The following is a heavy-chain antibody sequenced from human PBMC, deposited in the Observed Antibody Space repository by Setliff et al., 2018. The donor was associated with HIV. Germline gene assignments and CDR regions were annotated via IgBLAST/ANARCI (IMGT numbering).Heavy chain of an antibody. Sequence: GASVKVSCKSSGYTFTDYFIHWVRQAPGQGLEWMAIINPSGGSTSYAQKFQGRVTMTSDTSTSTVYMELSSLRSEDTAVYYCARALYTNLAHFDYLGQGTLVTVSS. CDR1: GYTFTDYF. V-gene: IGHV1-46*01. J-gene: IGHJ4*02. CDR2: INPSGGST. CDR3: ARALYTNLAHFDY. D-gene: IGHD4-4*01.